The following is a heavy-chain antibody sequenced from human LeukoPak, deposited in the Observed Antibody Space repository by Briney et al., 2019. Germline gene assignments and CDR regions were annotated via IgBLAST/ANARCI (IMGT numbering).Heavy chain of an antibody. CDR1: GGSISTSH. CDR2: IYYSGST. CDR3: ARQRYCSGGSCYFDAFDI. V-gene: IGHV4-59*01. Sequence: PSETLSLTCTVSGGSISTSHWNWIRQSPGKGLEWIGYIYYSGSTKYNPSLESRVTISLDTSKNQFSLKLSSMTAADTAVYYCARQRYCSGGSCYFDAFDIWGQGTMVTVSS. J-gene: IGHJ3*02. D-gene: IGHD2-15*01.